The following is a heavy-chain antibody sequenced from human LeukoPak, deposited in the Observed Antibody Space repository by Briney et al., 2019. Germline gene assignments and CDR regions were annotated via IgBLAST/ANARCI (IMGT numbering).Heavy chain of an antibody. Sequence: GGSLRLSCAASGFTFSSYSMNWVRQAPGKGLEWVSYISTSRSTIYYADSVKGRFTISRDNAKNSLYLQMNSLRAEDTAVYYCARDSAGFDHWGQGTLVTVSS. CDR3: ARDSAGFDH. CDR2: ISTSRSTI. CDR1: GFTFSSYS. D-gene: IGHD6-19*01. V-gene: IGHV3-48*04. J-gene: IGHJ5*02.